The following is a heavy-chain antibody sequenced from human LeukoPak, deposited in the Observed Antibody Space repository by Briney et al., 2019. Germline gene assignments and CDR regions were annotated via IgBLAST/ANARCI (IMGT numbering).Heavy chain of an antibody. J-gene: IGHJ4*02. CDR2: ILYDGSST. CDR1: GFNFSRNG. V-gene: IGHV3-30*06. CDR3: ARDVSGSYCTDY. D-gene: IGHD1-26*01. Sequence: GGSLRLSCAASGFNFSRNGMHWVRQAPGKGLEWLAIILYDGSSTYYADSVKGRFTISRDNSKNTLYLQMNSLRGEDTARYYCARDVSGSYCTDYWGQGTLVTVSS.